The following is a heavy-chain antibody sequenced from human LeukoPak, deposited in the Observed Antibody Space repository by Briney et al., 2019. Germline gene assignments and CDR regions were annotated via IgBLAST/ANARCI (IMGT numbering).Heavy chain of an antibody. V-gene: IGHV1-58*02. CDR1: GFTSTSSA. D-gene: IGHD3-22*01. CDR3: AAVSDYYDSSGYIDY. J-gene: IGHJ4*02. Sequence: SVKVSCKASGFTSTSSAMQWVRQARGQRLEWIGWIVVGSGNTNYAQKFQERVTITRDMSTSTAYMELSSLRSEDTAVYYCAAVSDYYDSSGYIDYWGQGTLVTVSS. CDR2: IVVGSGNT.